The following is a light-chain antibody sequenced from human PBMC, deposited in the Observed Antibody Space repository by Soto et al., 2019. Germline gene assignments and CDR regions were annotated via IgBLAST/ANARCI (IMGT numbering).Light chain of an antibody. CDR1: SSNIGSNY. V-gene: IGLV1-47*01. Sequence: QSVLTQPPSASGTPGQTVTISCSGSSSNIGSNYVYWYQRLPGTAPKLLIYRSDQRPSGVPDRFSGSKSGASASLAISGLRSEDEADYYCAAWDDSLSGVVFGGGTKLTVL. CDR3: AAWDDSLSGVV. J-gene: IGLJ2*01. CDR2: RSD.